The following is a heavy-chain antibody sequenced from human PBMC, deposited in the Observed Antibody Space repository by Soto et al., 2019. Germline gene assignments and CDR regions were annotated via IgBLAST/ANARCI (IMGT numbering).Heavy chain of an antibody. CDR1: GGSMRNYF. V-gene: IGHV4-59*01. Sequence: SETLSLTCTVSGGSMRNYFWTWIRQPPGKGLKWIGYIHYSGTTSFFPSYNPSLRSRVTISEDTSKNQFSLKLLSVTTADTAVYFCAAGEASSRNLAPYYLDFWGQGTLVTVSS. CDR2: IHYSGTT. CDR3: AAGEASSRNLAPYYLDF. D-gene: IGHD6-13*01. J-gene: IGHJ4*02.